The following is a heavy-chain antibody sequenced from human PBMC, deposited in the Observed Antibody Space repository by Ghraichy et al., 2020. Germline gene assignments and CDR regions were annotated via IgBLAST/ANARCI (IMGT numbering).Heavy chain of an antibody. D-gene: IGHD1-26*01. J-gene: IGHJ4*02. CDR2: IIQDGNQK. V-gene: IGHV3-7*01. CDR1: GFSFRSYW. Sequence: XGSLRLSCETSGFSFRSYWLSWVRQAPGKGLEWVANIIQDGNQKNYGDSVEGRFTISRDNAKNSLFLQMNNLRVDDTAIYYCARAGISDGDFDYLGQGTLXTVSS. CDR3: ARAGISDGDFDY.